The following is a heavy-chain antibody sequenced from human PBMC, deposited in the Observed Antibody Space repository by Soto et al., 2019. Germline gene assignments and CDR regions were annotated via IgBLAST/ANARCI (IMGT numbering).Heavy chain of an antibody. CDR2: ISSSGTTI. CDR1: GFSFSSYE. Sequence: GGSLRLSCAASGFSFSSYEMNYVRQAPGKGLEWVSYISSSGTTIYYAGSVKGRFTISRDNAKNSLYLQMNSLRAEDTAVYYCASMIFGVVNDYSYYGLDVWGQGTTVTVSS. V-gene: IGHV3-48*03. J-gene: IGHJ6*02. CDR3: ASMIFGVVNDYSYYGLDV. D-gene: IGHD3-3*01.